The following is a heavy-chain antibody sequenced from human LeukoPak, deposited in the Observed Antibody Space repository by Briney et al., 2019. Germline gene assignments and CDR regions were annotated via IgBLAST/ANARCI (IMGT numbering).Heavy chain of an antibody. Sequence: PGRSLRLSCAASGFTFSSYAMHWVRQAPGKGLEWVAVIWSDTTNKYYADSVKGRFTISRDNSKNTLYLQMSSLRAEDTAMYYCARDRLTTVTTFHFDYWGQGILVTVSS. CDR2: IWSDTTNK. CDR1: GFTFSSYA. J-gene: IGHJ4*02. CDR3: ARDRLTTVTTFHFDY. V-gene: IGHV3-33*01. D-gene: IGHD4-17*01.